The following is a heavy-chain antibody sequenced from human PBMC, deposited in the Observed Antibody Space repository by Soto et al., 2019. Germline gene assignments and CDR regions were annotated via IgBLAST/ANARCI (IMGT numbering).Heavy chain of an antibody. CDR2: IYWDDDK. Sequence: QITLKESGPTLVKPTQTLTLTCTFSGFSLTTSGVAVAWIRQPPGKALEWLALIYWDDDKGYSPSLRGRLTITKDTSKNQVVLRMTNMDPVDTATYYCAHAFTYGHDWFRNWFGPWGQGTLVTVSS. CDR1: GFSLTTSGVA. J-gene: IGHJ5*02. D-gene: IGHD3-9*01. V-gene: IGHV2-5*02. CDR3: AHAFTYGHDWFRNWFGP.